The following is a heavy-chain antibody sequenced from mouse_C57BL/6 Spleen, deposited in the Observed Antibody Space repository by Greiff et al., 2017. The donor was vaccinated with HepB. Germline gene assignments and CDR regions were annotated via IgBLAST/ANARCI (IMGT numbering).Heavy chain of an antibody. CDR2: IGPGSGST. Sequence: QVQLQQSGAELVKPGASVKISCKASGYTFTDYYINWVKQRPGQGLEWIGKIGPGSGSTYYNEKFKGKATLTADKSSSTAYMQLSSLTSEEAAVYFSARVGTRYYIEDWGKGTTRTVSS. J-gene: IGHJ2*01. V-gene: IGHV1-77*01. D-gene: IGHD4-1*01. CDR3: ARVGTRYYIED. CDR1: GYTFTDYY.